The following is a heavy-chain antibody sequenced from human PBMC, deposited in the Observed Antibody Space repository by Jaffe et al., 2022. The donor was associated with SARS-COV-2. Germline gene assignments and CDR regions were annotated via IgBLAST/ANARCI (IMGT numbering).Heavy chain of an antibody. CDR1: GFSLTTSGVG. V-gene: IGHV2-5*01. CDR2: TFWNDER. CDR3: AHRLDSSFFDP. Sequence: QITLKESGPTLVKPTQTLTLTCTFSGFSLTTSGVGVGWIRQPPGKALEWLALTFWNDERHYSPSLKNRLTITKDTSNNQVVLTMTNMDPVDTATYYCAHRLDSSFFDPWGQGILVTVSS. D-gene: IGHD6-13*01. J-gene: IGHJ5*02.